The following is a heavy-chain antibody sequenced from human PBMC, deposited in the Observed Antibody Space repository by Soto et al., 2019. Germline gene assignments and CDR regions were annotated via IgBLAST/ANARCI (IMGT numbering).Heavy chain of an antibody. Sequence: QLQLQESGPGLVKPSETLSLTCTVSGGSISRGGDYWGWIRQPPGKWLEWIGNIYYSGTTFYNPSLKSRVTISVDTSKNHFSLRVSSVTAADTAVYYCARTSSAWPSDAFDIWGQGTMVTVS. D-gene: IGHD6-19*01. CDR1: GGSISRGGDY. CDR2: IYYSGTT. J-gene: IGHJ3*02. V-gene: IGHV4-39*02. CDR3: ARTSSAWPSDAFDI.